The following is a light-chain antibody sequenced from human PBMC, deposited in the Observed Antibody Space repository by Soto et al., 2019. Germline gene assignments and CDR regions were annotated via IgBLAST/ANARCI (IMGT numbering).Light chain of an antibody. Sequence: QSVLTQPPSVSAAPGQKVTISCSGSNSNIGKAYVSWYQQFPGTAPKLLIYDNSERPSGIPDRFSGAKSGTSATLGITGLQTGDEAEYYCAAWDTSLRGLVFGGGTKLT. V-gene: IGLV1-51*01. CDR2: DNS. CDR3: AAWDTSLRGLV. J-gene: IGLJ2*01. CDR1: NSNIGKAY.